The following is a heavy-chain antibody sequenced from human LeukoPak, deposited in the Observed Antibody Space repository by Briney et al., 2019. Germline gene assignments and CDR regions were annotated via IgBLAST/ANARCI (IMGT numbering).Heavy chain of an antibody. CDR1: GASISSYY. V-gene: IGHV4-59*01. D-gene: IGHD5-24*01. CDR2: IYYSGST. Sequence: PSETLSLTCTVSGASISSYYWSWIRQPPGKGLEWIGYIYYSGSTNYNPSLKSRVTISVDTSKNQFSLKLSSVTAADTAVYYCARERGDGYNRVDAFDIWGQGTMVTVSS. J-gene: IGHJ3*02. CDR3: ARERGDGYNRVDAFDI.